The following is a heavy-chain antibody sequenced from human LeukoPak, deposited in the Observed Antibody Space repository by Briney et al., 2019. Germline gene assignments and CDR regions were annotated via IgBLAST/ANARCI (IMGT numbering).Heavy chain of an antibody. CDR2: INTNTGNP. J-gene: IGHJ4*02. V-gene: IGHV7-4-1*02. CDR3: AGGGDFDY. D-gene: IGHD2-15*01. Sequence: ASVKVSCKASGYTFTGYFIHWVRQAPGQGLEWMGWINTNTGNPTYAQGFTGRFVFSLDTSVSTAYLQISSLKAEDTAVYYCAGGGDFDYWGQGTLVTVSS. CDR1: GYTFTGYF.